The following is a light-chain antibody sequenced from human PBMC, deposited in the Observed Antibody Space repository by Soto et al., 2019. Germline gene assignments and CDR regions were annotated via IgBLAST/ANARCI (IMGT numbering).Light chain of an antibody. J-gene: IGKJ3*01. CDR3: QKYNSAPRT. Sequence: DIQMTQSPSSLSASVGDRVTITCRASQGISNYLAWYQQKPGKVPKLLIYAASTLQSGGPSRFSGSGSGTDFTLTISSLQPEAVATYYCQKYNSAPRTFGPGTKVHLK. CDR1: QGISNY. V-gene: IGKV1-27*01. CDR2: AAS.